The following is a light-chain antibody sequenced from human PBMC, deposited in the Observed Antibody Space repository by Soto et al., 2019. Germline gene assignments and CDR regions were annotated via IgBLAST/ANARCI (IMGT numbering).Light chain of an antibody. Sequence: QSVLTQPASVSGSPGQSITISCTGTSSDVGGYNYVSWYQQHPGKAPKLMIYDVSNRPSGVSSRFSGSKSGNTASLTISGLQAEDEADYYCCSYAGSGTPYVFGTGTKVTVL. CDR2: DVS. CDR3: CSYAGSGTPYV. J-gene: IGLJ1*01. V-gene: IGLV2-14*01. CDR1: SSDVGGYNY.